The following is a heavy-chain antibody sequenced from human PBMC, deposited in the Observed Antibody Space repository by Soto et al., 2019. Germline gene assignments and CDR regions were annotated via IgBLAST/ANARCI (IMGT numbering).Heavy chain of an antibody. Sequence: SETLSLTCAFYGGSFDDFYWSWVRQSPGKGLEWVGEISHDGGTNYSPSLASRVSISVDTSKNQFSLHLRSVTAADTGLYYCARGQLVWYGDLAPYHRDMDVWGQGTTVTSP. CDR2: ISHDGGT. CDR1: GGSFDDFY. D-gene: IGHD3-10*01. J-gene: IGHJ6*02. V-gene: IGHV4-34*01. CDR3: ARGQLVWYGDLAPYHRDMDV.